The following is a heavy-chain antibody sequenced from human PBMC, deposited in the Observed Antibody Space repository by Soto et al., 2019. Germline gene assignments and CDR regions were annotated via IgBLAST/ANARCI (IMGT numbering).Heavy chain of an antibody. D-gene: IGHD2-2*01. CDR3: AHTIVVVPTAHDAFDV. Sequence: QITLKESGPTLVKPTQTLTLTCTFSGFSLSSIGVGVGWIRQPPGKALEWLGILYWDDDKHYSPSLKSRISIAKDTSKDQVVFTLTNMDPVDTATYYCAHTIVVVPTAHDAFDVWGQGTMVTVSS. J-gene: IGHJ3*01. CDR1: GFSLSSIGVG. V-gene: IGHV2-5*02. CDR2: LYWDDDK.